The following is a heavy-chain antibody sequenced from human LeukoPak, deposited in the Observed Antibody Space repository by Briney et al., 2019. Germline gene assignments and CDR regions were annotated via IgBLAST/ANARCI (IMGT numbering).Heavy chain of an antibody. J-gene: IGHJ4*02. CDR3: ARDPPGIAVR. D-gene: IGHD6-19*01. CDR1: GGSISTSSFY. V-gene: IGHV4-39*02. CDR2: MYYSGST. Sequence: RASETLSLTCTVSGGSISTSSFYWGWIRQPPGKGLEWIGSMYYSGSTYYNPSLKSRVTISVDTSKNQFSLRLSSVTAADTAVYYCARDPPGIAVRWGQGTLVTVSS.